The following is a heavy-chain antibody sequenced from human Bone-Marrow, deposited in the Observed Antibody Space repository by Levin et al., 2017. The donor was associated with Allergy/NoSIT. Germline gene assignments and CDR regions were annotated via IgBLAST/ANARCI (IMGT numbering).Heavy chain of an antibody. D-gene: IGHD3-22*01. CDR2: INDSGIT. J-gene: IGHJ5*02. CDR1: SGSLRNGY. CDR3: ARGGGVVHGNYWFDP. Sequence: SQTLSLTCVVYSGSLRNGYCNWIRQAPGKGLEWIGEINDSGITNYNSSLKSRVTISADTSRNQFSLRLSSVTAADTAVYYCARGGGVVHGNYWFDPWGQGTLVTVSS. V-gene: IGHV4-34*01.